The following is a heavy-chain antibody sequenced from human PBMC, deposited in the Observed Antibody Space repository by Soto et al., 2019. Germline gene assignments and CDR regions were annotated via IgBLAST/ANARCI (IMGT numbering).Heavy chain of an antibody. CDR2: IFDSGNT. J-gene: IGHJ4*02. Sequence: QVQLQESGPGLVKPSETLSLTCTVSGGSINSYCWSWIRQPPGKGLEWIAYIFDSGNTNYNPSLKSRVTMSVDTSKTQFSLKLTSVTAADTAVYYCARHRRTTVAKFYFDYWGQGALVTVSS. D-gene: IGHD4-4*01. CDR1: GGSINSYC. CDR3: ARHRRTTVAKFYFDY. V-gene: IGHV4-59*08.